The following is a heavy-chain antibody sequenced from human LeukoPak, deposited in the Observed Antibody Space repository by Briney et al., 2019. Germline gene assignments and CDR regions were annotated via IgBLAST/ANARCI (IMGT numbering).Heavy chain of an antibody. CDR2: IWYDGSNK. Sequence: PGGSLRLSCAASGFTFSRYGIHWVRQAPGKGLEWVAVIWYDGSNKYYADSVKGRFTISRDNSKNTLYLQMNSLRAEDTAVYYCGRRYYGDYGYGLDVWGQGTTVTVSS. D-gene: IGHD4-17*01. CDR1: GFTFSRYG. CDR3: GRRYYGDYGYGLDV. J-gene: IGHJ6*02. V-gene: IGHV3-33*01.